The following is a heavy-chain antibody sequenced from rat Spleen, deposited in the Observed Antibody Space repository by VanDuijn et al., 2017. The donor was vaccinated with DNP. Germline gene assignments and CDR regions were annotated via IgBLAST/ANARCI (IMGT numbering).Heavy chain of an antibody. J-gene: IGHJ2*01. Sequence: EVQLQESGPGLLKPSQSLSLTCSVTGYSITSSSRWNWIRKFPGNKLEWIGHISYSGSTSYNPSLKSLISITRDTSKKQFFLQLNSVTTEDTATYYCARSGWERYFDYWGQGVMVTVSS. CDR2: ISYSGST. V-gene: IGHV3-1*01. D-gene: IGHD4-3*01. CDR1: GYSITSSS. CDR3: ARSGWERYFDY.